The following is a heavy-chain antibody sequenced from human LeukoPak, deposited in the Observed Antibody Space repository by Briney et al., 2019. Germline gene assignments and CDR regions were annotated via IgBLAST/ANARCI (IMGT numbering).Heavy chain of an antibody. CDR1: GGSFSGYY. J-gene: IGHJ5*02. D-gene: IGHD2-2*01. CDR3: ARRPYCSSTSCYRSQRWFDP. CDR2: INHSGST. Sequence: SETLSLTCAVYGGSFSGYYWSWIRQPPGKGLEWIGEINHSGSTNYNPSLKSRVTISVDTSKNQFSLKLSSVTAADTAVYYCARRPYCSSTSCYRSQRWFDPWGQGTPVTVSS. V-gene: IGHV4-34*01.